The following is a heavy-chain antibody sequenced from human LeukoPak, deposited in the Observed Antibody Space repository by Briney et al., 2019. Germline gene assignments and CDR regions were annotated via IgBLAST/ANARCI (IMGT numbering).Heavy chain of an antibody. CDR3: AKDPYGSGWYYFDY. Sequence: GGSLRLSCAASGFTFSSYAMSWVRQAPGKGLEWASAISGSGGSTYYADSVKGRFTISRDNSKNTLYLQMNSLRVEDTAVYYCAKDPYGSGWYYFDYWGQGTLVTVSS. CDR1: GFTFSSYA. D-gene: IGHD6-19*01. J-gene: IGHJ4*02. V-gene: IGHV3-23*01. CDR2: ISGSGGST.